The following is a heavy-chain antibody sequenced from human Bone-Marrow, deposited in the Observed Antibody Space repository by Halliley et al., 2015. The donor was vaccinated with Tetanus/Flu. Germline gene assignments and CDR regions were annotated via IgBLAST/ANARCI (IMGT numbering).Heavy chain of an antibody. D-gene: IGHD1-1*01. Sequence: MAIFYPFDSDTKYSPSFQGQVTISADKSMSTAYLQWRSLKASDTAIYYCARVARRDTAWNDFDFWGQGTLVTVSS. CDR2: FYPFDSDT. J-gene: IGHJ4*02. V-gene: IGHV5-51*01. CDR3: ARVARRDTAWNDFDF.